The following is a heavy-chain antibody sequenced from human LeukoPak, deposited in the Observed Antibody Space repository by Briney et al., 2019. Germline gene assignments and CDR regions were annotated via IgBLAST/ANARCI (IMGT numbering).Heavy chain of an antibody. CDR3: ARRSSRWYPIDY. V-gene: IGHV4-39*01. J-gene: IGHJ4*02. CDR1: GGSISSSSYY. CDR2: IYYSGST. Sequence: PSETLSLTCTVSGGSISSSSYYWGWIRQPPGKGLEWIGSIYYSGSTYYNPSLKSRVTISEDTSKNQFSLKLSSVTAADTAVYYCARRSSRWYPIDYWGQGTLVTVSS. D-gene: IGHD6-13*01.